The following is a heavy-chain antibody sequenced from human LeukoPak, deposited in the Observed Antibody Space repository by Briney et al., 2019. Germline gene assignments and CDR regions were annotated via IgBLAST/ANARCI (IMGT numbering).Heavy chain of an antibody. CDR3: ARFDSWNWFDP. CDR1: GYTFTSYA. CDR2: INAGNGNT. J-gene: IGHJ5*02. D-gene: IGHD3-22*01. V-gene: IGHV1-3*01. Sequence: ASVKVSCKGSGYTFTSYAMHWVRQAPGQRLEWMGWINAGNGNTKYSQKFQGRVTITRDTSASTAYMELSSLRSEDTAVYYCARFDSWNWFDPWGQGTLVTVSS.